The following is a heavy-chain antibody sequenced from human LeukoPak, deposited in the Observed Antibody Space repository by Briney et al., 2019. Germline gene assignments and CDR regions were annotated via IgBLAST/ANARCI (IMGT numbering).Heavy chain of an antibody. CDR3: AKFVVVVITSHFDY. Sequence: GGSLRLSCAASGFTFSGYAMSWVRQAPGKGLEWVSAISGSGGSTYYADSVKGRFTISRDNSKNTLYLQMNSLRAEDTAVYYCAKFVVVVITSHFDYWGQGTLVTVSS. D-gene: IGHD3-22*01. J-gene: IGHJ4*02. V-gene: IGHV3-23*01. CDR1: GFTFSGYA. CDR2: ISGSGGST.